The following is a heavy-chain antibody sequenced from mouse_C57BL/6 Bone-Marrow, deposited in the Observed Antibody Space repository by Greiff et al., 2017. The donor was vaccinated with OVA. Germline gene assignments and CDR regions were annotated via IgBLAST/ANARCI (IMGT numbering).Heavy chain of an antibody. D-gene: IGHD2-5*01. CDR2: IDPENGDT. Sequence: VQLKQSGAELVRPGASVKLSCTASGFNIKDDYMHWVKQRPEQGLEWIGWIDPENGDTEYASKFQGKATITADTSSNTAYLQLSSLTSEDTAVYYCTTSYYSNYVAWFAYWGQGTLVTVSA. V-gene: IGHV14-4*01. CDR1: GFNIKDDY. J-gene: IGHJ3*01. CDR3: TTSYYSNYVAWFAY.